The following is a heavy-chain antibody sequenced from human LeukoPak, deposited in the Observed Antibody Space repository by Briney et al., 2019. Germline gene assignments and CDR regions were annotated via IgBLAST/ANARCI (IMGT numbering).Heavy chain of an antibody. J-gene: IGHJ3*02. Sequence: PGGSLRLSCAASGFIFSDYAMTWVRQIPGKGLEWVSSITGSGRGTQYGDSVKGRFTISRDNSKNTLYLQMNSLRAEDTAVYYCARSSPFRAAAPRGAFDIWGQGTMVTVSS. CDR2: ITGSGRGT. D-gene: IGHD6-13*01. V-gene: IGHV3-23*01. CDR3: ARSSPFRAAAPRGAFDI. CDR1: GFIFSDYA.